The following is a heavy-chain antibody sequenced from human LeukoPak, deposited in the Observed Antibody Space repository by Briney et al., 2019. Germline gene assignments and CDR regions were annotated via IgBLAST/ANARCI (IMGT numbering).Heavy chain of an antibody. CDR3: ARDGDYGDYNAFDI. J-gene: IGHJ3*02. CDR1: GYTFTSYD. CDR2: MNPNSGNT. D-gene: IGHD4-17*01. V-gene: IGHV1-8*01. Sequence: ASAKVSCKASGYTFTSYDINWVRQATGQGFEWMGWMNPNSGNTGYAQKFQGRVTMTRNTSISTAYMELSSLRSEDTAVYYCARDGDYGDYNAFDIWGQGTMVTVSS.